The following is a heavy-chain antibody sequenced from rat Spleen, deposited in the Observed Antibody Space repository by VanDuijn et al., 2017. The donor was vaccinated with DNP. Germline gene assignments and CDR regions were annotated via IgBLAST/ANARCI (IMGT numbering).Heavy chain of an antibody. CDR1: GFTFSSFP. J-gene: IGHJ1*01. D-gene: IGHD1-12*02. Sequence: EVQLVESGGGLVQPGRSMNLSCAASGFTFSSFPMAWVRQAPTKGLEWVATITTNDTSTYYRDSVKGRFTISRDNAKSTLYLQVDSLRSEDTATYYCARGGGSYPQGYFDFWGPGTMVTVSS. V-gene: IGHV5-46*01. CDR3: ARGGGSYPQGYFDF. CDR2: ITTNDTST.